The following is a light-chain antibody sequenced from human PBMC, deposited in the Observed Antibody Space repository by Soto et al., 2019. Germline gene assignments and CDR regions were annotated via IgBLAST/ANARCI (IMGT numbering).Light chain of an antibody. CDR3: QQYGSSPFT. CDR1: QSVSSSY. J-gene: IGKJ3*01. V-gene: IGKV3-20*01. Sequence: EIVMTQSPATVPVSPGERVTLSCRASQSVSSSYLAWYQQKPGQAPRLLIYGASSRATGIPDRFSGSGSGTDFTLTISRLEPEDFAVYYCQQYGSSPFTFGPGTKVDIK. CDR2: GAS.